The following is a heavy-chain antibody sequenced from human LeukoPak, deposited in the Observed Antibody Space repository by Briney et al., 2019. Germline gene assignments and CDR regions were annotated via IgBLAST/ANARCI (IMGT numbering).Heavy chain of an antibody. Sequence: PSETLSLTCTVSGGSISSSYWSWIRQPPGKGLEWIGYIYYTGTTNYNPSLKSRVTISVDTSKNQFSLKLSSVTAADTAVYYCARDPNGNWFDPWGQGTLVTVSS. CDR2: IYYTGTT. J-gene: IGHJ5*02. CDR1: GGSISSSY. D-gene: IGHD2-8*01. V-gene: IGHV4-59*01. CDR3: ARDPNGNWFDP.